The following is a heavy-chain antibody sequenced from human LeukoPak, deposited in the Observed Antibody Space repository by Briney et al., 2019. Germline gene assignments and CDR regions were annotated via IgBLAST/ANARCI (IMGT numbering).Heavy chain of an antibody. V-gene: IGHV3-7*01. D-gene: IGHD4-11*01. CDR2: IKEDGSDK. J-gene: IGHJ4*02. CDR1: GFTFSTYW. Sequence: GGSLRLSCAASGFTFSTYWMKWVRQAPGKGPEWVASIKEDGSDKYYVDSVKGRFSISRGNAKNSLYLQMNSLRTEDTAVYYCAKGGHYNFDYWGQGTLVTVSS. CDR3: AKGGHYNFDY.